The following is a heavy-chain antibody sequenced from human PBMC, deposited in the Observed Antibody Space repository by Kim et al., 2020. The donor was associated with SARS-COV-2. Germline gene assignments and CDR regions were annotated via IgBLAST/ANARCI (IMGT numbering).Heavy chain of an antibody. J-gene: IGHJ4*02. D-gene: IGHD3-3*02. V-gene: IGHV3-23*01. CDR1: GFTFRYHA. Sequence: GGSLRLSCAISGFTFRYHAMSWVRQAPGKGLEWVSAMSGSDGTTYYADSVKGRFTISKDKSKNTLELQLNNLRPEDTAVYFCAKGPLLAQFDYWGQGSLVTVSS. CDR2: MSGSDGTT. CDR3: AKGPLLAQFDY.